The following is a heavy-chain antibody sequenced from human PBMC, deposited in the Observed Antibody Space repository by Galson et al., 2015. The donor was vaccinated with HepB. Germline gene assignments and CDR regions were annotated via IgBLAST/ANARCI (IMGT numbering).Heavy chain of an antibody. V-gene: IGHV3-64D*06. CDR2: ISSNGGST. CDR1: GFTFSSYA. J-gene: IGHJ4*02. Sequence: SLRLSCAASGFTFSSYAMHWVRQAPGKGLEYVSAISSNGGSTYYADSVKGRFTISRDNSKNTLYLQMSSLRAEDTAVYYCVKEGGQQLDPDYWGQGTLVTVSS. CDR3: VKEGGQQLDPDY. D-gene: IGHD6-13*01.